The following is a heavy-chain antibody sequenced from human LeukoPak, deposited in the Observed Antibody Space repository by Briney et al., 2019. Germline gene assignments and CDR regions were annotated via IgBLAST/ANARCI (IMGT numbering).Heavy chain of an antibody. D-gene: IGHD6-19*01. Sequence: PGGSLRLSCAASGFIFNNYWMHWVRQAPGKGLEWVAVISYVGSNKYYADSVKGRFTISRDNSKNTLYLQMNSLRAEDTAVYYCASVGSSGRLDYWGQGTLVTVSS. V-gene: IGHV3-30*03. J-gene: IGHJ4*02. CDR3: ASVGSSGRLDY. CDR2: ISYVGSNK. CDR1: GFIFNNYW.